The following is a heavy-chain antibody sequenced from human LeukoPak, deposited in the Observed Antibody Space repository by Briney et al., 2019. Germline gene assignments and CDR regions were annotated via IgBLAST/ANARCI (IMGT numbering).Heavy chain of an antibody. Sequence: GGSLRLSCAASGFTFSSYAMSWVRQAPGKGLEWVSAISGNGGSTYYADSVKGRFTISRDNSKNTLYLQMNSLRAEDTAVYYCAKDRYYDSSVNWFDPWGQGTLVTVSS. CDR3: AKDRYYDSSVNWFDP. CDR2: ISGNGGST. CDR1: GFTFSSYA. V-gene: IGHV3-23*01. D-gene: IGHD3-22*01. J-gene: IGHJ5*02.